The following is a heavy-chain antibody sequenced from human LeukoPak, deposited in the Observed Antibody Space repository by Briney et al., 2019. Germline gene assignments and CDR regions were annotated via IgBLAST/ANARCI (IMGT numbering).Heavy chain of an antibody. D-gene: IGHD6-13*01. Sequence: GGSLRLSCAASGFTFSDYYMSWIRQAPGKGLEWVPYISSSGSTIYYADSVKGRFTISRDNAKNTLYLQMNSLRAEDTAVYYCARDVVGSSNNGMDVWGQGTTVTVSS. CDR3: ARDVVGSSNNGMDV. CDR2: ISSSGSTI. J-gene: IGHJ6*02. V-gene: IGHV3-11*04. CDR1: GFTFSDYY.